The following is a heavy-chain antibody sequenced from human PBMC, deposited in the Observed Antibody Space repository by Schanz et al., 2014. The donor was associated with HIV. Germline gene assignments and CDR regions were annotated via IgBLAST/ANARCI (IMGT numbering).Heavy chain of an antibody. D-gene: IGHD3-22*01. CDR1: GLTFSRHA. CDR2: ISGSGFTT. CDR3: AKPEYDSSGNSQSHFDY. J-gene: IGHJ4*02. Sequence: EVQLLESGGHLVQPGGSLRLSCAASGLTFSRHAMSWVRQAPGKGLEWVSVISGSGFTTYYADSVQGRFTISRDNSKNTLYLQMTTLRTEDTAVYYCAKPEYDSSGNSQSHFDYWGQGTLVTVSS. V-gene: IGHV3-23*01.